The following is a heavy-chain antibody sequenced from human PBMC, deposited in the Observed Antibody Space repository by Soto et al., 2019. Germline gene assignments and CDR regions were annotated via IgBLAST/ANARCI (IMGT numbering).Heavy chain of an antibody. CDR1: GYTFTGYY. J-gene: IGHJ6*02. CDR2: INPNSGGT. Sequence: GASVKVSCKASGYTFTGYYMHWVRQAPGQGLEWMGWINPNSGGTNYAQKFQGRVTMTRDTSISTAYMELSRLRSDDTAVYYCARDLTYYDSSGHGPYGMDVWGQGTTVTVSS. CDR3: ARDLTYYDSSGHGPYGMDV. D-gene: IGHD3-22*01. V-gene: IGHV1-2*02.